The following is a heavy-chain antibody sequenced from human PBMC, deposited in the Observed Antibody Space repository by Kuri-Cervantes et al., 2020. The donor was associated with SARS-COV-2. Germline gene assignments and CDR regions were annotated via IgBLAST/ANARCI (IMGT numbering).Heavy chain of an antibody. D-gene: IGHD3-3*01. CDR1: GESFSGYY. V-gene: IGHV4-34*01. CDR3: ARHRKIYDYWNGKGYFYYYMDV. J-gene: IGHJ6*03. CDR2: VNHRGST. Sequence: GSLRLSCAFYGESFSGYYWNWIRQSPGKGLEWIGEVNHRGSTNYNPSLKSRVTISVDTSSKQFSLHLGSVTAADTAVYYCARHRKIYDYWNGKGYFYYYMDVWGKGTTVTVSS.